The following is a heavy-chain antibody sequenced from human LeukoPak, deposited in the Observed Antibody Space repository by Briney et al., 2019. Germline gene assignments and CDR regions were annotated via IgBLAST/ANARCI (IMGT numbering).Heavy chain of an antibody. V-gene: IGHV4-34*01. CDR2: INHSGST. D-gene: IGHD6-13*01. Sequence: SETLPLTCAVYGGSFSGYYWSWIRQPPGKGLEWIGEINHSGSTNYNPSLKSRVTISVDTSKNQFSLKLSSVTAADTAVYYCAGDRIAAAGNNWFDPWGQGTLVTVSS. CDR3: AGDRIAAAGNNWFDP. CDR1: GGSFSGYY. J-gene: IGHJ5*02.